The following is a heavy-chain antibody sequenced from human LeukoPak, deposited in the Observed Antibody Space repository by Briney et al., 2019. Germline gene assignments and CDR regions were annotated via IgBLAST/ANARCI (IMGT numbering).Heavy chain of an antibody. CDR1: GFTFSSYA. Sequence: GGSLRLSCAASGFTFSSYAMRWVRQAPGKGLEWVSAISGSGGSTYYADSVKGRFTISRDNSKNTLYLQMNSLRAEDTAVYYCAKPRGVFFTMIVWGQGTLVTVSS. J-gene: IGHJ4*02. D-gene: IGHD3-22*01. CDR3: AKPRGVFFTMIV. V-gene: IGHV3-23*01. CDR2: ISGSGGST.